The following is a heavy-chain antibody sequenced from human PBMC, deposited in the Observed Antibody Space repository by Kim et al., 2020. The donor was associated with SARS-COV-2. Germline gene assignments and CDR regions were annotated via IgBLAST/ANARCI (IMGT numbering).Heavy chain of an antibody. V-gene: IGHV1-69*01. D-gene: IGHD6-13*01. J-gene: IGHJ5*02. Sequence: AQKFQGRVTITADESTSTAYMELSSLRSEDTAVYYCAREGIAAAGGWFDPWGQGTLVTVSS. CDR3: AREGIAAAGGWFDP.